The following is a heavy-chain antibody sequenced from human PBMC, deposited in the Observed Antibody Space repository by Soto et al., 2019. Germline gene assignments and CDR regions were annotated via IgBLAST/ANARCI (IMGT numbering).Heavy chain of an antibody. CDR3: ARGGAANWDWYFDL. Sequence: QVQLQESGPGLVKPSQTLSLTCTVSGGSISSGDYYWSWIRQPPGKGLEWIGYIYYSGSTYYNPSLKSRVTISVDTSKSQFSLKLSSVTAAETAVYYCARGGAANWDWYFDLWGRGTLVTVSS. D-gene: IGHD7-27*01. J-gene: IGHJ2*01. CDR1: GGSISSGDYY. CDR2: IYYSGST. V-gene: IGHV4-30-4*01.